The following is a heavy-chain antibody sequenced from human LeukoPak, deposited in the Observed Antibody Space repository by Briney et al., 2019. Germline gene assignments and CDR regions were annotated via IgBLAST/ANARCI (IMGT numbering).Heavy chain of an antibody. Sequence: SETLSLTCTVSGGSISSYYWSWIRQPPGKGLEWIGYIYYSGSTNYNPSLKSRVTISVDTSKNQFSLKRSSETAADTAVYYCARHSRQGYSYGYSPGSLDYWGQGTLVTVSS. CDR2: IYYSGST. D-gene: IGHD5-18*01. J-gene: IGHJ4*02. CDR3: ARHSRQGYSYGYSPGSLDY. V-gene: IGHV4-59*01. CDR1: GGSISSYY.